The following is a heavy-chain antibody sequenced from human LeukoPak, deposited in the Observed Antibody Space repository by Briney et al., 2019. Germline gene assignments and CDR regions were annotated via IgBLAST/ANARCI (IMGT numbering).Heavy chain of an antibody. D-gene: IGHD2-15*01. CDR2: ISKNSGYM. J-gene: IGHJ3*02. Sequence: GGSLRLSCVASGFTFSSYSMNWVRQAPGKGLEWVSSISKNSGYMYYIDSVKGRFTISRDNAKDSMYLQMNSLRAEDTAVYYCARSSRVDANDAFDIWGQGTMVTVSP. V-gene: IGHV3-21*01. CDR3: ARSSRVDANDAFDI. CDR1: GFTFSSYS.